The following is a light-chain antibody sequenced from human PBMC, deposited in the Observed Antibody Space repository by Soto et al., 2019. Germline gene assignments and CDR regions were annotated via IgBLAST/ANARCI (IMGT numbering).Light chain of an antibody. CDR2: GAS. CDR1: QTLYNN. V-gene: IGKV3-15*01. J-gene: IGKJ4*01. CDR3: QQYSVWPLT. Sequence: EIVMTQSPATLSVSPGERATLSCRASQTLYNNLAWYQQKLGQAPRLLIYGASARATDIPARFSGSGSGTEFTLTISGLQSEDFAIYYCQQYSVWPLTFGGGTKVEIK.